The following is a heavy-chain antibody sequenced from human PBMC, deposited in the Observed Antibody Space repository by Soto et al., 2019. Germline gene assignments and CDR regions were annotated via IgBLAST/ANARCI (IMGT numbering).Heavy chain of an antibody. CDR3: ARDPSIVATMGSIYYYYGMDV. V-gene: IGHV3-7*01. Sequence: GGSLRLSCAASGFTFSNYGMSWVRQAPGKGLEWVANIKQDGSEKYYVDSVKGRFTISRDNAKNSLYLQMNSLRAEDTAVYYCARDPSIVATMGSIYYYYGMDVWGQGTTVTVS. CDR2: IKQDGSEK. J-gene: IGHJ6*02. D-gene: IGHD5-12*01. CDR1: GFTFSNYG.